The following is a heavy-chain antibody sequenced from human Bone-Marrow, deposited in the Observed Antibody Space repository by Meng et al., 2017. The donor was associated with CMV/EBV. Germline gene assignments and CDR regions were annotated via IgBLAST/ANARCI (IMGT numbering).Heavy chain of an antibody. Sequence: GESLKISCAASGFTFSIYAMHWVRQAPGKGLEYVSAISNNGRSTYFADSVKGRFAISRDNSKNTLFLQMGSLRPEDMAVYYCARACSGGSCYDYWGRGTLVTVSS. CDR2: ISNNGRST. D-gene: IGHD2-15*01. J-gene: IGHJ4*02. CDR1: GFTFSIYA. CDR3: ARACSGGSCYDY. V-gene: IGHV3-64*02.